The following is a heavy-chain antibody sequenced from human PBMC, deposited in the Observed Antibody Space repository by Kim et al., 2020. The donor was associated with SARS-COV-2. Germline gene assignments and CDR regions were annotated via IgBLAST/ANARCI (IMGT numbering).Heavy chain of an antibody. CDR1: GGTFSSYA. CDR2: IIPIFGTA. V-gene: IGHV1-69*13. J-gene: IGHJ5*02. Sequence: SVNVSCKASGGTFSSYAISWVRQAPGQGLEWMGGIIPIFGTANYAQKFQGRVTITADESTSTAYMELSSLRSEDTAVYYCARVGWVVITTGGWFDPWGQGTLVTVSS. D-gene: IGHD3-22*01. CDR3: ARVGWVVITTGGWFDP.